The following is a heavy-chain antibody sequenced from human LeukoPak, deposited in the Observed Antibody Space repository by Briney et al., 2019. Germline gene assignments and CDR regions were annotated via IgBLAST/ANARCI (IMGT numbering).Heavy chain of an antibody. CDR2: ISYDGSNK. V-gene: IGHV3-30*03. J-gene: IGHJ4*02. CDR1: GFTFSSYG. CDR3: ATNVDPAMEYYFDY. D-gene: IGHD5-18*01. Sequence: GGSLRLSGVASGFTFSSYGMHWVREAPGKGLEWMAVISYDGSNKYYADSVKGRFTISRDNSKNTLYLQMNSLRVEDTAVYYCATNVDPAMEYYFDYWGQGTLVTVSS.